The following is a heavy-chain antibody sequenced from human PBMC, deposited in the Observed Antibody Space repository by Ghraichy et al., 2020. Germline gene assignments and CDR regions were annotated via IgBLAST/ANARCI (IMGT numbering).Heavy chain of an antibody. CDR1: GFTFSTYA. J-gene: IGHJ4*02. D-gene: IGHD1-26*01. V-gene: IGHV3-23*01. Sequence: GGSLRLSCAASGFTFSTYAMAWVRQAPGKGLEWVSSLGGTGRTPYYADFVKGRFTISRDNSKNTLYLQLNSLRAEDAAVYYCAKARGPGSHTQYYFNYWGLGTLVTVSS. CDR2: LGGTGRTP. CDR3: AKARGPGSHTQYYFNY.